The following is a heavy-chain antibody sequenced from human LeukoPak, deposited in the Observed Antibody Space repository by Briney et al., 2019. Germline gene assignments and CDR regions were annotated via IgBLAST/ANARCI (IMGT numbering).Heavy chain of an antibody. D-gene: IGHD4-23*01. V-gene: IGHV3-7*01. J-gene: IGHJ4*02. CDR1: GFTFSSYW. CDR2: IKQDGSEK. Sequence: PGGSLRLSCAASGFTFSSYWMSWVRQAPGKGLEWVANIKQDGSEKYYVDSVKGRFTISRDNAKNSLYLQMNSLRAEDTAVYYCARVLVKGLRWSPGLSDYWGQGTLVTVSS. CDR3: ARVLVKGLRWSPGLSDY.